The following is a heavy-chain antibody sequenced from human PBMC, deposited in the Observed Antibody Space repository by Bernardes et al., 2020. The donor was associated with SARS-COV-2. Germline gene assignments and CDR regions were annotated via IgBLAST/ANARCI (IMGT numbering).Heavy chain of an antibody. Sequence: LRLSCAASGFTFSRYWMSWLRQAPGKGLEWVANINQDGSQRNYVDSVRGRFTISRDNAANSLFLQLNSLRDEDTAIYYCAQHPSSSFDNCGQGTLVTVSS. D-gene: IGHD6-13*01. CDR3: AQHPSSSFDN. V-gene: IGHV3-7*02. CDR1: GFTFSRYW. CDR2: INQDGSQR. J-gene: IGHJ4*02.